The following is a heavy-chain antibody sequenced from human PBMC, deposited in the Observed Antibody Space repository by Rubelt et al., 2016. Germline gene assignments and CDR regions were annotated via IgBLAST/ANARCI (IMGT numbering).Heavy chain of an antibody. V-gene: IGHV3-48*04. D-gene: IGHD4-17*01. CDR3: ARVPGAVTEYYYYYMDV. CDR1: GFTFSSYA. CDR2: ISSSSSTI. Sequence: GGSLRLSCAASGFTFSSYAMSWVRQAPGKGLEWVSYISSSSSTIYYADSVKGRFTISRDNAKNSLYLQMNSLRAEDTAVYYCARVPGAVTEYYYYYMDVWGKGTTVTVSS. J-gene: IGHJ6*03.